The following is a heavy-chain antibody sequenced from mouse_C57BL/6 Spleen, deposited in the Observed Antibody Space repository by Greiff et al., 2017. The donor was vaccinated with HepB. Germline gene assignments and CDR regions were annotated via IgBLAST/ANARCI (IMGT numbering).Heavy chain of an antibody. CDR2: ISDGGSYT. CDR3: ASLNYYGSKGYFDY. D-gene: IGHD1-1*01. Sequence: EVKLVESGGGLVKPGGSLKLSCAASGFTFSSYAMSWVRQTPEKRLEWVATISDGGSYTYYPDNVKGRFTISRDNAKNNLYLQMSHLKSEDTAMYYCASLNYYGSKGYFDYWGQGTTLTVSS. CDR1: GFTFSSYA. V-gene: IGHV5-4*03. J-gene: IGHJ2*01.